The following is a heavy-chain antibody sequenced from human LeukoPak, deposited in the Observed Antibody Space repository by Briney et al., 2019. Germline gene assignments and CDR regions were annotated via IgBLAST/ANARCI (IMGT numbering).Heavy chain of an antibody. CDR3: ARGPHDRGYWYFDL. D-gene: IGHD6-13*01. CDR2: ISGNGDTT. CDR1: GFTFSSYA. V-gene: IGHV3-23*01. J-gene: IGHJ2*01. Sequence: PGGSLRLSCAASGFTFSSYAMSWVRQAPGKGLEGVSAISGNGDTTYYADSVKGRFTVSRDTSKNTLYLQMNSLRAEDTAVYYCARGPHDRGYWYFDLWGRGTLVIVSS.